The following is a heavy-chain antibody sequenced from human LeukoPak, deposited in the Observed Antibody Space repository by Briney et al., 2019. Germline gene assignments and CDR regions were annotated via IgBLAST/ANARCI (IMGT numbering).Heavy chain of an antibody. J-gene: IGHJ4*02. CDR1: RGSFRSYA. Sequence: GSSVTVSCKASRGSFRSYAISWVRQAPGPGLEWMGRIIPILGIAKYAQKSQDRVTITEEKSTRTDNMELISLRSEDTAAYSCARDECYGSSTWYGNYFDYWGQGTLVTVSS. CDR2: IIPILGIA. D-gene: IGHD6-13*01. CDR3: ARDECYGSSTWYGNYFDY. V-gene: IGHV1-69*04.